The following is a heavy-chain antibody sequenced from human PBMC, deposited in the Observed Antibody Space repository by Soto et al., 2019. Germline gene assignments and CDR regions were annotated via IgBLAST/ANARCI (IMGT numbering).Heavy chain of an antibody. Sequence: SETLSLTCTVSGDSINKYQWSWVRQPPGKGLEWIGCFYFSTNYNPALNSRVTISVDRSKNQFSLKLSSVTAADTAVYYCARRGYDFWSGYYFDYWGQGTLVTVSS. CDR2: FYFST. CDR3: ARRGYDFWSGYYFDY. V-gene: IGHV4-59*08. J-gene: IGHJ4*02. D-gene: IGHD3-3*01. CDR1: GDSINKYQ.